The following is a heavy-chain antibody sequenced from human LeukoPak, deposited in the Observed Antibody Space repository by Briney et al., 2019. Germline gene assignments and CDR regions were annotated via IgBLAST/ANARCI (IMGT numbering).Heavy chain of an antibody. CDR3: ARDLDMDTTYFDF. Sequence: GGSLRLSCAASGFTVSSNYMSWVRQAPGKGLEWVSSISSSSNYIYYADSMKGRFTISRDNAKNSLYLQMNTLRAEDTAVYYCARDLDMDTTYFDFWGQGTLVTVSS. CDR1: GFTVSSNY. D-gene: IGHD5-18*01. V-gene: IGHV3-21*01. CDR2: ISSSSNYI. J-gene: IGHJ4*02.